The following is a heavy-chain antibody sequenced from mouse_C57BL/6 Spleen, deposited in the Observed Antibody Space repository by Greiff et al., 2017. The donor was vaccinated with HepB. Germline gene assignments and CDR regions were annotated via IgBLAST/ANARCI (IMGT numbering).Heavy chain of an antibody. CDR1: GYTFTSYW. V-gene: IGHV1-52*01. D-gene: IGHD1-1*01. CDR2: IDPSDSET. Sequence: QVQLQQPGAELVRPGSSVKLSCKASGYTFTSYWMHWVKQRPIQGLEWIGNIDPSDSETHYNQKFKGKATLTADKSSSTAYMQLSSLTSEDSAVYFCARQGTTVVVPYFDYWGQGTTLTVSS. CDR3: ARQGTTVVVPYFDY. J-gene: IGHJ2*01.